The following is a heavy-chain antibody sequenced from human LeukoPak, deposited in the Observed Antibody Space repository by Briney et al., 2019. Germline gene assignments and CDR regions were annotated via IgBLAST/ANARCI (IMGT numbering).Heavy chain of an antibody. D-gene: IGHD3-22*01. Sequence: PSETLSLTCTVSGGSISSSSYYWGWIRQPPGKGLEWIGYIYYSGSTNYNPSLKSRVTISVDTSKNQFSLKLSSVTAADTAVYYCARHVRGQDSGGYYRWSPATPYFDYWGQGTLVTVSS. J-gene: IGHJ4*02. CDR3: ARHVRGQDSGGYYRWSPATPYFDY. CDR2: IYYSGST. CDR1: GGSISSSSYY. V-gene: IGHV4-61*05.